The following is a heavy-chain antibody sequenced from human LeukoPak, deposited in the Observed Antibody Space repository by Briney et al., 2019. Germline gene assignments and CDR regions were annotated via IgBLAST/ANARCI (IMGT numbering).Heavy chain of an antibody. V-gene: IGHV1-69*13. D-gene: IGHD3-22*01. CDR1: GGTFSSYA. CDR3: ASSDYYDSSGYYYVTFDY. J-gene: IGHJ4*02. Sequence: SVTVSCKASGGTFSSYAISWVRQAPGQGLEWMGGIIPIFGTANYAQKFQGRVTITADESTSTTYMELSSLRSEDTAVYYCASSDYYDSSGYYYVTFDYWGQGTLVTVSS. CDR2: IIPIFGTA.